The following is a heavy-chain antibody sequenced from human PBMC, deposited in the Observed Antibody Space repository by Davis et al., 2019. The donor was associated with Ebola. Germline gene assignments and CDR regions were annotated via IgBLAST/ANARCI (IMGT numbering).Heavy chain of an antibody. CDR1: GGSFSSYY. V-gene: IGHV4-59*08. CDR3: ARHSNDILTGYYRGRAFDI. Sequence: MPSETLSLTCAVYGGSFSSYYWSWIRQPPGKGLEWIGYIYYIGSTNSNPSLKSRVTISVDTSKNQFSLKLSSVTAADTAVYYCARHSNDILTGYYRGRAFDIWGQGTMVTVSS. J-gene: IGHJ3*02. CDR2: IYYIGST. D-gene: IGHD3-9*01.